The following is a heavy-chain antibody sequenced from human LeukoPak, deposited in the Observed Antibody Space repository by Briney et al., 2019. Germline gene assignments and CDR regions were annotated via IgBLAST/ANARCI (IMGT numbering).Heavy chain of an antibody. CDR2: IIPIFGTA. V-gene: IGHV1-69*05. CDR1: GGTFSSYA. J-gene: IGHJ5*02. Sequence: GASVKVSCKASGGTFSSYAISWVRQAPGQGLEWMGGIIPIFGTANYAQKFQGRVTITTDESTSTAYTELSSLRSEDTAVYYCARDTSLGSYVGFDPWGQGTLVTVSS. CDR3: ARDTSLGSYVGFDP. D-gene: IGHD1-26*01.